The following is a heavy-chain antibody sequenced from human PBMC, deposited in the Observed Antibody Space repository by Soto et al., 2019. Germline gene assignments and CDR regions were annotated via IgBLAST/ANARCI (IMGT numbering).Heavy chain of an antibody. J-gene: IGHJ4*02. Sequence: QVQLVQSGAEVKKPGSSVKVSCMASGGTFSSYAISRVRQAPGQGLEWMGGIIPIFGTANYAQKFQGRVTITADESTSTAYMELSSLRSEDTAVYYCARDSANYYDSSGAFDYWGQGTLVTVSS. D-gene: IGHD3-22*01. CDR2: IIPIFGTA. V-gene: IGHV1-69*01. CDR3: ARDSANYYDSSGAFDY. CDR1: GGTFSSYA.